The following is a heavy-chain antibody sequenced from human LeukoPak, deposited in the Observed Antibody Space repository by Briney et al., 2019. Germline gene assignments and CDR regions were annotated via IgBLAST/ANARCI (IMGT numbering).Heavy chain of an antibody. CDR3: ARASPVRDYYYYGMDV. CDR1: GGSISSSSYY. J-gene: IGHJ6*01. Sequence: KPSETLSLTCTVSGGSISSSSYYWGWLRQPPGKGLEWIGRIYYSGSTYYNPSLKSRVTTSVDTSKNQFSLKLSSVTAADTAVYYCARASPVRDYYYYGMDVWGQGTTVTVSS. CDR2: IYYSGST. D-gene: IGHD2-2*01. V-gene: IGHV4-39*01.